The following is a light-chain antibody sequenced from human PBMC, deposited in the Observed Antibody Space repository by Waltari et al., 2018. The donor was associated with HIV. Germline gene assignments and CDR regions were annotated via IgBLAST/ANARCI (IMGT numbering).Light chain of an antibody. CDR3: SSYAGSSSYV. CDR1: SSDVGGYNY. J-gene: IGLJ1*01. Sequence: QSALTQPASASGSPGQSVTISCTGTSSDVGGYNYVSWYQQHPGKAPKLMIYEVSKRPSGVPDRFSGSKSGNTASLTVSGLQAEDEADYYCSSYAGSSSYVFGAGTKVTVL. V-gene: IGLV2-8*01. CDR2: EVS.